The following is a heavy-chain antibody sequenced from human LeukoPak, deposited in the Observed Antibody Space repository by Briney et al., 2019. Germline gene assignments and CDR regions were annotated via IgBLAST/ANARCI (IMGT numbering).Heavy chain of an antibody. J-gene: IGHJ5*02. CDR1: GGSISSNSYY. Sequence: SETLSLTCTVSGGSISSNSYYWGWIRQPPGKGLEWIGSIFYSGSTYYNPSLKSRVTISADTSKNQFSLKLSSVTAADTAVYYCARGWQWLVSGWFDPWGQGTLVTVSS. CDR2: IFYSGST. V-gene: IGHV4-39*01. D-gene: IGHD6-19*01. CDR3: ARGWQWLVSGWFDP.